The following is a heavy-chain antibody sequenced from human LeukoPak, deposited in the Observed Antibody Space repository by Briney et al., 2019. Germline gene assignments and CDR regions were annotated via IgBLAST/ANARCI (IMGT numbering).Heavy chain of an antibody. Sequence: ASVTVSCKASGYTFTGYYMHWVRQAPGQGLEWMGWINPNSGGTNYAQKFQGRVTITRDTSISTAYMEGSRQRSDDTHVYYCARGRAYYDFWSGYLGYWGQGTLVTVSS. CDR1: GYTFTGYY. D-gene: IGHD3-3*01. CDR3: ARGRAYYDFWSGYLGY. J-gene: IGHJ4*02. V-gene: IGHV1-2*02. CDR2: INPNSGGT.